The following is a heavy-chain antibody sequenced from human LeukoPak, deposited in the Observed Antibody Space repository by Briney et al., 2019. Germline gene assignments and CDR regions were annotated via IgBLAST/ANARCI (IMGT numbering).Heavy chain of an antibody. V-gene: IGHV4-34*01. CDR1: GGSFSGYY. Sequence: PSETLSLTCAVYGGSFSGYYWSWIRQPPGKGLEWIGEINHSGSTNYNPSLKSRVTISVDTSKNQFSLRLSSVTAADTAVYYCARAGSRWLQLPGYWGQGTLVTVSS. J-gene: IGHJ4*02. CDR3: ARAGSRWLQLPGY. D-gene: IGHD5-24*01. CDR2: INHSGST.